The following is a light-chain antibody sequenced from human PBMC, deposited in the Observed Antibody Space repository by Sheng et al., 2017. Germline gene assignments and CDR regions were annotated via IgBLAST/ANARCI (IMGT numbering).Light chain of an antibody. CDR1: QRISTY. J-gene: IGKJ4*01. Sequence: DIQMTQSPSSLSASVGDRVTITCRASQRISTYLSWYQQKPGIAPKLLIYAASSLQSGVPSRFSGSGSGTDFTLTISSLQPEDFATYYCQQANSFPPTFGGGTKVEIK. CDR3: QQANSFPPT. V-gene: IGKV1-12*01. CDR2: AAS.